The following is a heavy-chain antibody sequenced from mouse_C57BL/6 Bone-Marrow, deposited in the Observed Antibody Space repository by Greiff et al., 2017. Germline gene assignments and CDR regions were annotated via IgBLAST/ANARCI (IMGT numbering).Heavy chain of an antibody. D-gene: IGHD1-1*01. CDR3: ARDYYGSSFWFAY. CDR2: IDPSDSYT. CDR1: GYTFTRYW. J-gene: IGHJ3*01. Sequence: QVQLQQPGAELVMPGASVKLSCKASGYTFTRYWMHWVKPRPGQGLEWIGEIDPSDSYTNYNQKFTGKSTLTVDKSSSTAYMQLSSLTSEDSAVYYCARDYYGSSFWFAYWGQGTLVTVSA. V-gene: IGHV1-69*01.